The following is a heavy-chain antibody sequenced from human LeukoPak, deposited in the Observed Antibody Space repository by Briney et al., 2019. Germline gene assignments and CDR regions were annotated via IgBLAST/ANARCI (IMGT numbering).Heavy chain of an antibody. CDR3: AREWEQQLATGYFDY. Sequence: GGSLRLSCAASGFTFSSYTMNWVRQAPGKGLEWVSSFSSSSTYIYYADSVKGRFTISRDNAKNSLYLQMNSLRAEDTAVYYCAREWEQQLATGYFDYWGQGTLVTVSS. CDR2: FSSSSTYI. V-gene: IGHV3-21*01. J-gene: IGHJ4*02. CDR1: GFTFSSYT. D-gene: IGHD6-13*01.